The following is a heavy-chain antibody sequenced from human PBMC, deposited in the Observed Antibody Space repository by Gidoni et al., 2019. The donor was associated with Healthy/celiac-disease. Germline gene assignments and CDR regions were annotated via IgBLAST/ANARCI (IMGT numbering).Heavy chain of an antibody. D-gene: IGHD3-22*01. CDR1: GFTFSRYA. CDR2: ISGSGGST. J-gene: IGHJ4*02. CDR3: AKDYYDSSGYGYHGYYFDY. V-gene: IGHV3-23*04. Sequence: EVQLVESGGGLVQPGGSLRLSCAASGFTFSRYAMSWVRQAPGKGLGWVSAISGSGGSTYYADSVKGRFTISRDNSKNTLYLQMNSLRAEDTAVYYCAKDYYDSSGYGYHGYYFDYWGQGTLVTVSS.